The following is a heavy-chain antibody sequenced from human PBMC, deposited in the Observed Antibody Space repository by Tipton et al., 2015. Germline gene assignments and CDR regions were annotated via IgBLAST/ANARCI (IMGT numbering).Heavy chain of an antibody. D-gene: IGHD5-24*01. CDR3: ARDLEHGMDV. Sequence: LRLSCTVSGYSISRDYFWGWIRQPPGKGLEWIGSIDHNGGTYYIPSLKSRVTISVDTSKNQFSLTLNSVAAADTAVYYCARDLEHGMDVWGHGTTVTVSS. J-gene: IGHJ6*02. CDR1: GYSISRDYF. CDR2: IDHNGGT. V-gene: IGHV4-38-2*02.